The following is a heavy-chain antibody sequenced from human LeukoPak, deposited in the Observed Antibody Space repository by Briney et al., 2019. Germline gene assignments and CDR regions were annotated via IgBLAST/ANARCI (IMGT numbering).Heavy chain of an antibody. V-gene: IGHV4-34*01. J-gene: IGHJ4*02. Sequence: SETLSLTCAVYGGSFSGYYWSWIRQPPGKGLEWIGEINHSGSTNYNPSLKSRVTISVDTSKNQFSLKLSSVTAADTAVYYCARHRRGVGATLRFDYWGQGTLVTVSS. CDR1: GGSFSGYY. D-gene: IGHD1-26*01. CDR2: INHSGST. CDR3: ARHRRGVGATLRFDY.